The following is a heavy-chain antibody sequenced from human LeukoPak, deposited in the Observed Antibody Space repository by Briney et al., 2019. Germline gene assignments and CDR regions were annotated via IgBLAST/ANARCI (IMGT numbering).Heavy chain of an antibody. CDR2: ISWNSDGI. V-gene: IGHV3-9*01. D-gene: IGHD4-23*01. CDR3: PKDKTDDYGSNSPSRYLDL. CDR1: GFTFDDYA. Sequence: GGSLRLSCAASGFTFDDYAMHWVRQAPGKGLEWVSGISWNSDGIGYADSVKGRFTISRDNAKNSLYLQMYSLRAEDTALYYCPKDKTDDYGSNSPSRYLDLWGRGTLVTVSS. J-gene: IGHJ2*01.